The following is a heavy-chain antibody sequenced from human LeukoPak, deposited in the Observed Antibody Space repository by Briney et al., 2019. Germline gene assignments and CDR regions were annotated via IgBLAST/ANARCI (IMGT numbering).Heavy chain of an antibody. D-gene: IGHD3-22*01. CDR2: ISGSGGST. CDR3: AKLHYDDSSGNNFYY. CDR1: GFIFSTYS. Sequence: PGGSLRLSCTASGFIFSTYSMNWVRQAPGKGLEWVSAISGSGGSTYYADSVKGRFTISRDTSKNTMYLQMNSLRAKNTAGYYCAKLHYDDSSGNNFYYWGQGTLVTVSS. V-gene: IGHV3-23*01. J-gene: IGHJ4*02.